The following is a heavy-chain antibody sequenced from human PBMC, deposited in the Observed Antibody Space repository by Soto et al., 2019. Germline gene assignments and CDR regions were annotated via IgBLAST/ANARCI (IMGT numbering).Heavy chain of an antibody. CDR2: INHSGST. CDR1: GGSFSGYY. J-gene: IGHJ5*02. Sequence: PSETLSLTCAVYGGSFSGYYWSWIRQPPGKGLEWIGEINHSGSTNYNPSLKSRVTISVDTSKNQFSLKLSSVTAADTAVYYCARAHSTGRGFDPPGPAPLLTLSS. V-gene: IGHV4-34*01. D-gene: IGHD6-19*01. CDR3: ARAHSTGRGFDP.